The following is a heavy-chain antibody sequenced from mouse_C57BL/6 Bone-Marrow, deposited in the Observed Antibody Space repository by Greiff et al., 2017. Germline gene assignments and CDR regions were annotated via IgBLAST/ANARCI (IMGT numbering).Heavy chain of an antibody. CDR1: GYSFTDYN. Sequence: EVKLVESGPELVKPGASVKISCKASGYSFTDYNMNWVKQSNGKSLEWIGVINPNYGTTSYNQKFKGKATLTVDQSSSTAYMQLNSLASEDSAVYCCARGYDYDYAMDYWGQGTSVTVSS. J-gene: IGHJ4*01. D-gene: IGHD2-4*01. CDR3: ARGYDYDYAMDY. CDR2: INPNYGTT. V-gene: IGHV1-39*01.